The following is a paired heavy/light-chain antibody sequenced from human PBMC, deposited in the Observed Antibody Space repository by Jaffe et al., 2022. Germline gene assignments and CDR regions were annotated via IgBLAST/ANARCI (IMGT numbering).Light chain of an antibody. Sequence: EIVMTQSPATLSVSPGERATLSCRASQSVSSNLAWYQQKPGQAPRLLIYGASTRATGIPARFSGSGSGTEFTLTISSLQSEDFAVYYCQQYNNWPPNTFGQGTRLEIK. J-gene: IGKJ5*01. CDR2: GAS. CDR1: QSVSSN. V-gene: IGKV3-15*01. CDR3: QQYNNWPPNT.
Heavy chain of an antibody. V-gene: IGHV3-11*01. CDR2: ISSSGSTI. CDR3: ARDPSIAVAGYNWYFDL. D-gene: IGHD6-19*01. Sequence: QVQLVESGGGLVKPGGSLRLSCAASGFTFSDYYMSWIRQAPGKGLEWVSYISSSGSTIYYADSVKGRFTISRDNAKNSLYLQMNSLRAEDTAVYYCARDPSIAVAGYNWYFDLWGRGTLVTVSS. CDR1: GFTFSDYY. J-gene: IGHJ2*01.